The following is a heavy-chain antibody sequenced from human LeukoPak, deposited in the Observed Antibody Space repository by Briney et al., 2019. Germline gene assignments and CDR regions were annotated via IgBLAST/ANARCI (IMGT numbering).Heavy chain of an antibody. CDR2: ISSSSTI. V-gene: IGHV3-48*04. CDR3: AGAPIVVSPVADYFDY. D-gene: IGHD2-15*01. CDR1: GFTFSSYS. J-gene: IGHJ4*02. Sequence: GGSLRLSCAASGFTFSSYSMNWVRQAPGKGLEWVSYISSSSTIYYADSVKGRFTISRDNAKNSLYLQMNSLRAEDTAVYYCAGAPIVVSPVADYFDYWGLGTLVTVSS.